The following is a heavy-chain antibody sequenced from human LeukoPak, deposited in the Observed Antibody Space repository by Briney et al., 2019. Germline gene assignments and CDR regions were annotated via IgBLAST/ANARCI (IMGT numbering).Heavy chain of an antibody. J-gene: IGHJ4*02. CDR1: GYSFTSYW. CDR2: IYPGDSDT. D-gene: IGHD2-2*01. CDR3: ARHTGYCNSTSRYGDFDY. V-gene: IGHV5-51*01. Sequence: GESLKISCKGSGYSFTSYWIGWVRQMPGKGLEWMGIIYPGDSDTRYSPSFQGRVTISADKSIGTAYLQWSSLKASDTAMYYCARHTGYCNSTSRYGDFDYWGQGTLVTVSS.